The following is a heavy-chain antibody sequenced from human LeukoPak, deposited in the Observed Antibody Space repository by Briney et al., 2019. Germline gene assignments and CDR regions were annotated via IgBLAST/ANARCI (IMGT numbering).Heavy chain of an antibody. Sequence: GGSLRLSCAASGFTFSSYAVSWVRQAPGKGLEWVSAISGSGGGTYYADSVKGRFTISRDNSKNTVYLQMNSLSTEGTAVYYCAKTTTGYSSGRYPGWPVDYWGRGTLVTVSS. D-gene: IGHD6-19*01. CDR2: ISGSGGGT. CDR1: GFTFSSYA. V-gene: IGHV3-23*01. CDR3: AKTTTGYSSGRYPGWPVDY. J-gene: IGHJ4*02.